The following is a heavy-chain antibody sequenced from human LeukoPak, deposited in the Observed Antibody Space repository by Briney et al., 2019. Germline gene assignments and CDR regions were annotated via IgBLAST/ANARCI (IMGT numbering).Heavy chain of an antibody. Sequence: SETPSLTCTVPGGSISGYYWGWIRQPPGKGLEWVGYVHYSGTTNYNPSLKSRVTISLDTSKNQFSLKLRSLTAADTAMYYCARTQHSSSWSAFDIWGQGTMVSVSS. CDR3: ARTQHSSSWSAFDI. D-gene: IGHD6-13*01. CDR2: VHYSGTT. CDR1: GGSISGYY. V-gene: IGHV4-59*01. J-gene: IGHJ3*02.